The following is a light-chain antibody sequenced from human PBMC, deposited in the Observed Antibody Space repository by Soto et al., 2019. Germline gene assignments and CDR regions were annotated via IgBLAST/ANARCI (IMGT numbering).Light chain of an antibody. J-gene: IGKJ3*01. Sequence: DIQMTQSPSPLSASVGDRVTITCRASQSIRSYLNWFQQKPGKAPRLLIYAACGLESGVPSRFSGRGSGTDFPLTISSLQPEDFATYYCQQSFSTPQTFGPGT. CDR2: AAC. CDR3: QQSFSTPQT. V-gene: IGKV1-39*01. CDR1: QSIRSY.